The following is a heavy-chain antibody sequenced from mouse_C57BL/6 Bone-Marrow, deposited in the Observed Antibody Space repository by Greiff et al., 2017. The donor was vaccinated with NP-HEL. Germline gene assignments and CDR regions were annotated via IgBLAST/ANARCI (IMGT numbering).Heavy chain of an antibody. Sequence: QVQLQQSGPGLVQPSQSLSITCTVSGFSLTSYGVHWVRQSPGKGLEWLGVIWSGGSTDYNAAFISRLSISKDNSKSQVFFKMNSLQADDTAIYYCARNEGGVYYYGAWFAYWGQGTLVTVSA. CDR3: ARNEGGVYYYGAWFAY. D-gene: IGHD1-1*01. V-gene: IGHV2-2*01. CDR2: IWSGGST. CDR1: GFSLTSYG. J-gene: IGHJ3*01.